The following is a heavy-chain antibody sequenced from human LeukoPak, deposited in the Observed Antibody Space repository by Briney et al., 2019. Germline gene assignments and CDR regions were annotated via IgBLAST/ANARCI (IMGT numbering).Heavy chain of an antibody. CDR3: ARGNILTGYCFDF. CDR1: GGSITGYY. D-gene: IGHD3-9*01. V-gene: IGHV4-34*01. Sequence: SETLSLTCAIYGGSITGYYWSWIRQTPGRGLEWVGEIHYTGATSYDPSLKSRATISTDTSKNQFSLRLSSVTAADTAVYYCARGNILTGYCFDFWGQGALVTVSS. J-gene: IGHJ4*02. CDR2: IHYTGAT.